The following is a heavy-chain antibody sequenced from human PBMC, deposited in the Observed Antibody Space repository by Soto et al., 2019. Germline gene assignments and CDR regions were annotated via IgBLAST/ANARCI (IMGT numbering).Heavy chain of an antibody. CDR2: IIPIFGTE. Sequence: QVQLVQSGAEVKKPGSSVKVSCKASGGTFSSYAISWVRQAPGQGLEWMGGIIPIFGTENYAQKFQGRVTITADESTSTAYMELSSLRSEDTAVYYCVAVGCSGGSGYSFYYCMDVWGQGTTVTVSS. CDR1: GGTFSSYA. D-gene: IGHD2-15*01. J-gene: IGHJ6*02. CDR3: VAVGCSGGSGYSFYYCMDV. V-gene: IGHV1-69*12.